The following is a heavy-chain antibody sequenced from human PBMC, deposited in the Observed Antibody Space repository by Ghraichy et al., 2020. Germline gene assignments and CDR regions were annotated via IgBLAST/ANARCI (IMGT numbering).Heavy chain of an antibody. CDR1: GFSFSNYD. V-gene: IGHV3-49*04. J-gene: IGHJ6*01. Sequence: GGSLRLSCRGSGFSFSNYDMNWVRQAPGKGLEWVGFIRSTAYEGEGEYAASVKGRFTISRDDSKNIAYMQMNSVKTEDTAVYYGTNDYYVSSGYLYNYYG. D-gene: IGHD3-22*01. CDR3: TNDYYVSSGYLYNYYG. CDR2: IRSTAYEGEG.